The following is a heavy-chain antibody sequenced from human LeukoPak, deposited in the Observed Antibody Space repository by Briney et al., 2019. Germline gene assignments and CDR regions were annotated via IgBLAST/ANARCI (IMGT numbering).Heavy chain of an antibody. J-gene: IGHJ4*02. CDR2: ISYDGSNK. CDR1: GFTFSVYA. Sequence: GGSLRLSCAASGFTFSVYAMHWVRQAPGKGLEWVAIISYDGSNKYYADSVKRRFTISRDNSKNTVYLQMNSLRAEDTAVYYCAVSSSWFDYWGQGTLVTVSS. CDR3: AVSSSWFDY. D-gene: IGHD6-13*01. V-gene: IGHV3-30*04.